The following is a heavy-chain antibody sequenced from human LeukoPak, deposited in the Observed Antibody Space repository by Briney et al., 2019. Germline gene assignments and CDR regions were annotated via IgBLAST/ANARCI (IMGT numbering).Heavy chain of an antibody. Sequence: GGSLRLSCAAPGFTFSSYSMNWVRQAPGKGLEWVSAISGSGGSTYYADSVKGRFTISRDNSKNTLYLQMNSLRAEDTAVYYCAKDRDYGGNSYYFDYWGQGTLVTVSS. CDR1: GFTFSSYS. V-gene: IGHV3-23*01. CDR3: AKDRDYGGNSYYFDY. J-gene: IGHJ4*02. CDR2: ISGSGGST. D-gene: IGHD4-23*01.